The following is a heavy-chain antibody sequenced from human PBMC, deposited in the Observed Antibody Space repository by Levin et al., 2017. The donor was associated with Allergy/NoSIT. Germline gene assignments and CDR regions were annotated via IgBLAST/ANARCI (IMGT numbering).Heavy chain of an antibody. CDR2: IKTNGDST. J-gene: IGHJ6*02. CDR3: VRDFYGMDV. V-gene: IGHV3-64*01. CDR1: GFIFINDY. Sequence: ASVKVSCAGSGFIFINDYMHWVRQAPGKGLEYVSGIKTNGDSTYGNSVKGRFSISRDNSKNTVYLQMGSLTTEDTAVYYCVRDFYGMDVWGQGTTVTVSS.